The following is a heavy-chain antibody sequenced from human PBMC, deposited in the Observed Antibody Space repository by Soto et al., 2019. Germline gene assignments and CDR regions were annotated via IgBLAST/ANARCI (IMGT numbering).Heavy chain of an antibody. CDR3: LQAGDGIRDL. CDR2: IYYSGST. Sequence: PGKGLEWIGSIYYSGSTYYNPSLKRRVPISVDTSKTQFSLKLSSVTAADPAVFFFLQAGDGIRDL. J-gene: IGHJ2*01. V-gene: IGHV4-39*01. D-gene: IGHD2-21*01.